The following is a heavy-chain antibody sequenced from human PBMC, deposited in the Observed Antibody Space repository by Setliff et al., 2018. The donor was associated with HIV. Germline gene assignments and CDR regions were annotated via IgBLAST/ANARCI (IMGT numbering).Heavy chain of an antibody. J-gene: IGHJ5*02. V-gene: IGHV1-24*01. CDR3: ARNVPGIVPRRVGFDP. Sequence: ASVQVSCKVSGYTLTELSIHWVRQAPGKGLECMGGFDPEDGGTIHAQKFQGRVTMTEDTSTDTAYMELSSLKSDDTAMYYCARNVPGIVPRRVGFDPWGQGTQVTVSS. CDR1: GYTLTELS. CDR2: FDPEDGGT. D-gene: IGHD1-26*01.